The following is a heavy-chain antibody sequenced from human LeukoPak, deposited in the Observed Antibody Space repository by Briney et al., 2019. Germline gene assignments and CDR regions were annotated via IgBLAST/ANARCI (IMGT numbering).Heavy chain of an antibody. CDR3: AGGGIRDGYNFFDY. Sequence: GESLRISCKGSGYRFTNYWIGWVRQMPGKGLEWMGIIYPGDSDTRYSPSFQGQVTVSADKSISTAYLQWSSLKASDTAMYYCAGGGIRDGYNFFDYWGQGTLVTVSS. J-gene: IGHJ4*02. D-gene: IGHD5-24*01. CDR1: GYRFTNYW. V-gene: IGHV5-51*01. CDR2: IYPGDSDT.